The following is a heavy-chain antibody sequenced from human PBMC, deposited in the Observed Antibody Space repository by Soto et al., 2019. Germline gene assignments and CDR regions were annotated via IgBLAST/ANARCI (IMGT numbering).Heavy chain of an antibody. J-gene: IGHJ4*02. D-gene: IGHD4-17*01. CDR3: AHAGDYDLLTFDH. V-gene: IGHV2-5*02. Sequence: QITLKESGPTLVRPAQTLTLTCGFSGFSVSSYGMGVAWIRQPPGKALEWLALIYWDDDKRYSPSLKDRLAISKVTSSNQVVLTITNMDPGDTATYFCAHAGDYDLLTFDHWGPGTLVTVSS. CDR2: IYWDDDK. CDR1: GFSVSSYGMG.